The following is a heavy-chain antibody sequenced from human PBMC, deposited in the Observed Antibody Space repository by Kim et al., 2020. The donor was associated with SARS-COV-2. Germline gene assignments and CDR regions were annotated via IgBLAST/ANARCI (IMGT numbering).Heavy chain of an antibody. D-gene: IGHD2-2*02. CDR1: GFTFSTYG. J-gene: IGHJ4*02. CDR2: MWYDGSNK. Sequence: GGPLRLSCAASGFTFSTYGMHWVRQAPGKGLEWVATMWYDGSNKYYPDSVKGRFTVSRDNSKNTLYLQVNNLRAEDTAVYYCARGYCGTATCYTGGTYFDYWGRGTLVTVSS. CDR3: ARGYCGTATCYTGGTYFDY. V-gene: IGHV3-33*01.